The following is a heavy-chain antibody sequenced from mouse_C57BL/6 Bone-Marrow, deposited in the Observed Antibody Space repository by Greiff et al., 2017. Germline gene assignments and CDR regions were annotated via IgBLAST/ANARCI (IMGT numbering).Heavy chain of an antibody. D-gene: IGHD1-2*01. CDR3: ASEGLTHGGFAY. CDR1: GYTFTSYW. V-gene: IGHV1-50*01. CDR2: IDPSDSYT. Sequence: QVQLQQPGAELVKPGASVKLSCKASGYTFTSYWMQWVKQRPGQGLEWIGEIDPSDSYTNYNQKFKGKATLTVDTSSSTAYMQLSSLTSEDSAVYYCASEGLTHGGFAYWGQGTLVTVSA. J-gene: IGHJ3*01.